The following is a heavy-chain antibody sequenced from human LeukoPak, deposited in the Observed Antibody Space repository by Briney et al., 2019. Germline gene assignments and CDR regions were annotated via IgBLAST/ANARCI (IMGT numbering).Heavy chain of an antibody. CDR1: GYSFTSYW. D-gene: IGHD5-24*01. Sequence: AGESLKISCKGSGYSFTSYWIGWVRQMPGKGLEWMGIIFPDDSDTIYSPSFQGQVTISADKSINTAYLQWSNLKASDSAIYYCARQESEMTTPANRYFDLWGQGTLVAVSS. J-gene: IGHJ4*02. CDR2: IFPDDSDT. CDR3: ARQESEMTTPANRYFDL. V-gene: IGHV5-51*01.